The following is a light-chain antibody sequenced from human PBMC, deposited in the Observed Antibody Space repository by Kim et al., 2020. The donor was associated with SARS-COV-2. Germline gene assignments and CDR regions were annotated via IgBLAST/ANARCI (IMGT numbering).Light chain of an antibody. CDR2: YDR. CDR1: NIGTKS. V-gene: IGLV3-21*04. CDR3: QVWDSSSDHTLVV. J-gene: IGLJ2*01. Sequence: SYELTQPPSVSVAPGKTASITCGGNNIGTKSVNWYQQKPGQAPVVVIYYDRDRPSGIPERFSGFNSGNTATLTISRVEAGDEADYYCQVWDSSSDHTLVVFGGGTQLTVL.